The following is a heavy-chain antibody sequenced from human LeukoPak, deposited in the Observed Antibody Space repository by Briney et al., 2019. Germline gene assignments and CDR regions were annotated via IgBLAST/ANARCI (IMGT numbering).Heavy chain of an antibody. CDR2: VSGDGSIT. J-gene: IGHJ4*02. Sequence: PRGSLRLSCAASGFTYSSNWMHWVRQAPGEGLVWGSRVSGDGSITYYADSVKGRFTMSRDNAKNTLYLQINSLRVEDTAVYYCARQNYGNPDYWGQGTLVSVSS. V-gene: IGHV3-74*01. D-gene: IGHD3-16*01. CDR3: ARQNYGNPDY. CDR1: GFTYSSNW.